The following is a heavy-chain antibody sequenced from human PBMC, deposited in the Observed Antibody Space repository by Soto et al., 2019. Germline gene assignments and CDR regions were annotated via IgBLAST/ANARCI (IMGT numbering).Heavy chain of an antibody. CDR3: ARHLGYCSSTSCLPTVRVGFDP. CDR2: IYYSGST. CDR1: GGSISSGGYY. J-gene: IGHJ5*02. Sequence: QVQLQESGPGLVKPSQTLSLTCTVSGGSISSGGYYWSWIRQHLGKGLEWIGYIYYSGSTYYNPSLKSRVTISVDTSKNQFSLKLSSVTAADTAVYYCARHLGYCSSTSCLPTVRVGFDPWGQGTLVTVSS. D-gene: IGHD2-2*01. V-gene: IGHV4-31*03.